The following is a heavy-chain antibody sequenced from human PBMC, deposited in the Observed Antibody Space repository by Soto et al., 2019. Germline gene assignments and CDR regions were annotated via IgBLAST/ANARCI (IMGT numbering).Heavy chain of an antibody. CDR2: IIPIFGTA. CDR3: ARAGYSSSSDLCWFDP. J-gene: IGHJ5*02. Sequence: GASVKVSFKASGGTFSSYAISWVRQAPGQGLEWMGGIIPIFGTANYAQKFQGRVTITADESTSTAYMELSSLRSEDTAVYYCARAGYSSSSDLCWFDPWGQGTLVTVSS. CDR1: GGTFSSYA. V-gene: IGHV1-69*13. D-gene: IGHD6-6*01.